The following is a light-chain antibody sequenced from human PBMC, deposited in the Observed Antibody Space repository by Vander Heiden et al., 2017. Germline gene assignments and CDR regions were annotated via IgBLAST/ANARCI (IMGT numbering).Light chain of an antibody. CDR1: PSISSW. CDR3: QQDNSYWT. Sequence: DIQMTQSPPTLSASVGDRVTITCRASPSISSWLAWYQQKPGKAPKLLIYKASSLESGVPSRFSGSGSGTEFTLTISSLQPDDFANYYCQQDNSYWTFGQGTKVEIK. V-gene: IGKV1-5*03. CDR2: KAS. J-gene: IGKJ1*01.